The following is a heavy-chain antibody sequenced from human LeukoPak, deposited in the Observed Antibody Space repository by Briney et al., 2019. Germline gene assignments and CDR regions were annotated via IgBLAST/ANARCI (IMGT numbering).Heavy chain of an antibody. CDR2: VNPNSGGT. CDR3: ARGRGSGDAFEI. J-gene: IGHJ3*02. D-gene: IGHD1-26*01. CDR1: GYTFTGYY. V-gene: IGHV1-2*02. Sequence: ASVKVSCKASGYTFTGYYMHCVRQAPGQGLEWVGWVNPNSGGTKYAQKFQGRVTMTRDTSVSTAYVELSRLRSDDTAVYYCARGRGSGDAFEIWGQGTMVTVSS.